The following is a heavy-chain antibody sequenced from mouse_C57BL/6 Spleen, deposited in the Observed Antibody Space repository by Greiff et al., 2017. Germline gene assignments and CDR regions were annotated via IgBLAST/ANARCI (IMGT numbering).Heavy chain of an antibody. J-gene: IGHJ2*01. Sequence: QVQLQQPGAELVKPGASVKMSCKASGYTFTSYWITWVKQRPGQGLEWIGDIYPGSGSTNYNEKFKSKATLTVDKSSSTAYMQLSSLTSEDSAVYYCVIYDYDFDYWGQGTTLTVSS. CDR1: GYTFTSYW. CDR3: VIYDYDFDY. D-gene: IGHD2-4*01. V-gene: IGHV1-55*01. CDR2: IYPGSGST.